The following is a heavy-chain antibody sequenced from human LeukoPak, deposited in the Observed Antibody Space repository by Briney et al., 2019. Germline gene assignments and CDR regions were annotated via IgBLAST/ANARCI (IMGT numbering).Heavy chain of an antibody. CDR2: ISSSGGST. Sequence: PGGTLRLSCAASGFTFSTCVMSWVRQAPGKGLEWVSAISSSGGSTYYADSVKGRFTISRDNSQNTLYLQIHSLRAEDTAVYYCAKTGPPLYYYDSSGSYFDYWGQGTLVTVSS. CDR1: GFTFSTCV. V-gene: IGHV3-23*01. J-gene: IGHJ4*02. D-gene: IGHD3-22*01. CDR3: AKTGPPLYYYDSSGSYFDY.